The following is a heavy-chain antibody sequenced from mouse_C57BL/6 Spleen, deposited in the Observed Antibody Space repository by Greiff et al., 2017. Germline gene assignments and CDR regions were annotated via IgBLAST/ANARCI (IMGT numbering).Heavy chain of an antibody. J-gene: IGHJ4*01. CDR1: GYTFTDYY. CDR2: INPYNGGT. Sequence: VQLQQSGPVLVKPGASVKMSCKASGYTFTDYYMNWVKQSHGKSLEWIGVINPYNGGTSYNQKFKGKATLTVDKSSSTAYMELNSLTSEDSAVYYCARFDYYGSSYGDAMDYWGQGTSVTVSS. CDR3: ARFDYYGSSYGDAMDY. D-gene: IGHD1-1*01. V-gene: IGHV1-19*01.